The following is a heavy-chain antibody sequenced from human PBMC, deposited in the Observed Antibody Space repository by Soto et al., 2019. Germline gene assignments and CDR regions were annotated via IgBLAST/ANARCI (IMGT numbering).Heavy chain of an antibody. CDR3: ARNYDFWSGYYLAWFDP. J-gene: IGHJ5*02. Sequence: ASVKVSCKASGYTFTSYAMHWVRQAPGQRLEWMGWINAGNGNTKYSQKFQGRVTITRDTSASTAYMELSSLRSEDTAVYYCARNYDFWSGYYLAWFDPWGQGTLVTVSS. CDR1: GYTFTSYA. D-gene: IGHD3-3*01. CDR2: INAGNGNT. V-gene: IGHV1-3*01.